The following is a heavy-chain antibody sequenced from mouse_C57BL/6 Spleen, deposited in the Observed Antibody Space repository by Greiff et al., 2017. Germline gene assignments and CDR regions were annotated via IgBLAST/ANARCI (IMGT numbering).Heavy chain of an antibody. D-gene: IGHD1-1*02. V-gene: IGHV1-53*01. CDR3: ERSRLYYGDFDY. CDR2: INPSNGGT. J-gene: IGHJ2*01. Sequence: QVQLQQPGTELVKPGASVKLSCKASGYTFTSYWMHWVKQRPGQGLEWIGNINPSNGGTNYNENFKSKATLTVEKSSSTAYMQLGSLTSEDSAVYYCERSRLYYGDFDYWGQGTTLTVSS. CDR1: GYTFTSYW.